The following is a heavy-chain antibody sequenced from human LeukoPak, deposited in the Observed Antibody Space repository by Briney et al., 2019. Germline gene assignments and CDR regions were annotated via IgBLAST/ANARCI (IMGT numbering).Heavy chain of an antibody. Sequence: RRSLRLSCAASGFTLDDYAMHWVRQAPGKGLEGVSGISWNSGSIGYADSVKGRFTISRDNAKNSLYLQMNSLRAEYTALYYCAKDIRPYCSSTSCYTNWFDPWGQGTLVTVSS. D-gene: IGHD2-2*01. V-gene: IGHV3-9*01. CDR2: ISWNSGSI. CDR3: AKDIRPYCSSTSCYTNWFDP. CDR1: GFTLDDYA. J-gene: IGHJ5*02.